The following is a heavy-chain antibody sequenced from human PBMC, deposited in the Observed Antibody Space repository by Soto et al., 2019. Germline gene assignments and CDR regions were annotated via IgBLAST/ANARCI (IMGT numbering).Heavy chain of an antibody. CDR2: ISSSGSTI. V-gene: IGHV3-48*03. J-gene: IGHJ4*02. D-gene: IGHD5-18*01. CDR1: GFTFSSYE. Sequence: GGSLRLSCAASGFTFSSYEMNWVRQAPGKGLEWVSYISSSGSTIYYADSVKGRFTISRDNAKNSLYLQMNSLRAEDTAVYYSARDNEYSSGLYFDSWGQGTLVTVS. CDR3: ARDNEYSSGLYFDS.